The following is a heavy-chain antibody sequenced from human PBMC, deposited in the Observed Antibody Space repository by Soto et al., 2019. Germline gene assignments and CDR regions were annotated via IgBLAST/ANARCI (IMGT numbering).Heavy chain of an antibody. Sequence: QVQLVQSGAEVKKPGASVKVSCKASGYTFTSYGISWVRQAPGQGLEWMGWISAYNGNTNYAQKLQGRVTMTTDTSTSTAYMELRSLRYDDTAVYYCARGSEYYYGSGSYREPLDYWAQGTLVTVSS. J-gene: IGHJ4*02. CDR2: ISAYNGNT. CDR3: ARGSEYYYGSGSYREPLDY. CDR1: GYTFTSYG. D-gene: IGHD3-10*01. V-gene: IGHV1-18*04.